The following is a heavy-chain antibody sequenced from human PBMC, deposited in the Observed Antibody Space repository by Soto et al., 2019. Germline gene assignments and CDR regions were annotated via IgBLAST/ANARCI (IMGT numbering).Heavy chain of an antibody. CDR3: ARGAAAGHRRRAYYYYGMDV. CDR1: GDSVSSNSAA. CDR2: TYYRSKWYN. D-gene: IGHD6-13*01. V-gene: IGHV6-1*01. J-gene: IGHJ6*02. Sequence: SQTLSLTCAISGDSVSSNSAAWNWIRQSPSRGLEWLGRTYYRSKWYNDYAVSVKSRITINPDTSKNQFSLQLNSVTPEDTAVYYCARGAAAGHRRRAYYYYGMDVWGQGTTVTVSS.